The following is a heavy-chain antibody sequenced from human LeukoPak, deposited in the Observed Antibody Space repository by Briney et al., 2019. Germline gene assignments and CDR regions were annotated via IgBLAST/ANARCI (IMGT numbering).Heavy chain of an antibody. V-gene: IGHV1-46*01. Sequence: ASVKVSCKASGYTFTNFGISWVRQAPGQGLEWMGIINPSGGSTSYAQKFQGRVTMTRDTSISTAYMELSRLRSDDTAVYYCARDFDYWGQGTLVTVSS. CDR3: ARDFDY. CDR1: GYTFTNFG. CDR2: INPSGGST. J-gene: IGHJ4*02.